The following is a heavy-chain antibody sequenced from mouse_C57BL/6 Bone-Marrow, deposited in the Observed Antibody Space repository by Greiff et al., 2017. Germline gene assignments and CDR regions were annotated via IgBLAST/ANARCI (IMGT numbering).Heavy chain of an antibody. J-gene: IGHJ4*01. Sequence: VQLQQPGAELVRPGSSVKLSCKASGYTFTSYWMDWVKQRPGQGLEWIGNIYPSDSETHYNQKFKDKATLTVDKSSSTAYMQLSSLTSEDSAVYYCERIGSSYNYYARDYWGQGTSVTVSS. CDR3: ERIGSSYNYYARDY. CDR2: IYPSDSET. CDR1: GYTFTSYW. V-gene: IGHV1-61*01. D-gene: IGHD1-1*01.